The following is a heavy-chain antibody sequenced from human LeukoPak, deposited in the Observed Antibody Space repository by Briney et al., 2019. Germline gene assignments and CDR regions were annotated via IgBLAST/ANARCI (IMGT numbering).Heavy chain of an antibody. CDR2: MNPNSGNT. J-gene: IGHJ4*02. CDR1: GYTFTGYY. CDR3: ARGEVPAHYFDY. V-gene: IGHV1-8*03. Sequence: ASVKVSCKASGYTFTGYYMHWVRQAPGQGLEWMGWMNPNSGNTGYAQKFQGRVTITRNTSISTAYMELSSLRSEDTAVYYCARGEVPAHYFDYWGQGTLVTVSS.